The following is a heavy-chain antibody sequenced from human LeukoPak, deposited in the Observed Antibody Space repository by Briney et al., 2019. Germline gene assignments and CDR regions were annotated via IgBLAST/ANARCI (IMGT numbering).Heavy chain of an antibody. CDR1: GGSFSGYY. CDR2: INHSGST. D-gene: IGHD3-3*01. CDR3: ARALTYYDFWSSRFDP. Sequence: PSGTLSLTCAVYGGSFSGYYWSWIRQPPGKGLEWIGEINHSGSTNYNPSLKSRVTISVDTSKNQFSLKLSSVTAADTAVYYCARALTYYDFWSSRFDPWGQGTLVTVSS. J-gene: IGHJ5*02. V-gene: IGHV4-34*01.